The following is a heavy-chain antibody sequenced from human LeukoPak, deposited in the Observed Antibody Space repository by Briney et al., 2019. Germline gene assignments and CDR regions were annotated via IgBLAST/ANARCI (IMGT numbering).Heavy chain of an antibody. CDR2: IYYSGST. D-gene: IGHD6-19*01. Sequence: SETLSLTCTVSGGSISTYYWSWIRQPPGKGLEWIGYIYYSGSTNYNPSLKSRVTISVDTSKNQFSLKLSSVTAADTAVYYCARKHSSGWYHFDYWGQGTLVTVSS. V-gene: IGHV4-59*01. CDR1: GGSISTYY. J-gene: IGHJ4*02. CDR3: ARKHSSGWYHFDY.